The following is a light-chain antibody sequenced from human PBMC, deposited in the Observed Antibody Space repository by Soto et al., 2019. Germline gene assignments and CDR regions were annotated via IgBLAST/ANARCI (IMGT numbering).Light chain of an antibody. CDR1: QNVNYY. CDR2: DTS. J-gene: IGKJ4*01. V-gene: IGKV3-11*01. Sequence: EIVVTQSPAILSLSPGDRATLSCRTSQNVNYYLAWYQQKPGQAPRLLIYDTSNRATGIPARFTGSGFGTDFTLPITSLEPEDFAVYYCHQRGDWPTFGGGTKVEIK. CDR3: HQRGDWPT.